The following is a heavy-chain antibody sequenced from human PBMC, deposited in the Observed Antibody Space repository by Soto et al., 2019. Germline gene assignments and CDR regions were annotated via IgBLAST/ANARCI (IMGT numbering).Heavy chain of an antibody. D-gene: IGHD2-15*01. Sequence: SVKVSCKASGGTFSSYAISWVRQAPGQGLEWMGGIIPIFGTANYAQKFQGRVTITADESTSTAYMELSSLRSEDTAVYYCARDTYCSGGSCYSSSWFDPWGQGTLVTVSS. CDR1: GGTFSSYA. CDR3: ARDTYCSGGSCYSSSWFDP. V-gene: IGHV1-69*13. CDR2: IIPIFGTA. J-gene: IGHJ5*02.